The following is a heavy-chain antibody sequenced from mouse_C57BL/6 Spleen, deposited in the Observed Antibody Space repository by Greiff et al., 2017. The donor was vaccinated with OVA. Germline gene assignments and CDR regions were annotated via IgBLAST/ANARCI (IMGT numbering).Heavy chain of an antibody. CDR1: GYTFTSYW. J-gene: IGHJ4*01. CDR2: IDPSDSET. V-gene: IGHV1-52*01. CDR3: AREAPRLSYAMDY. Sequence: VQLQQPGAELVRPGSSVKLSCKASGYTFTSYWMHWVKQRPIQGLEWIGNIDPSDSETHYNQKFKDKATLTVDKSSSTAYMQLSSLTSEDSAVYYCAREAPRLSYAMDYWGQGTSVTVSS.